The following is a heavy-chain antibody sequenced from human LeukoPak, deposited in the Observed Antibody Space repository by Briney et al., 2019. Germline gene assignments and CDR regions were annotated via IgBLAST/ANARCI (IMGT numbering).Heavy chain of an antibody. CDR1: GGSISSGNYY. D-gene: IGHD3-3*01. CDR3: ARQCPFITIFGVVTPHYYYYMDV. J-gene: IGHJ6*03. Sequence: PSETLSLTCTVSGGSISSGNYYWGWIRQPPGKGLEWIGSIYYSGSTYYNPSLKSRVTISGDTSKNQFSLKLSSVTAADTAVYYCARQCPFITIFGVVTPHYYYYMDVWGKGTTVTVSS. CDR2: IYYSGST. V-gene: IGHV4-39*01.